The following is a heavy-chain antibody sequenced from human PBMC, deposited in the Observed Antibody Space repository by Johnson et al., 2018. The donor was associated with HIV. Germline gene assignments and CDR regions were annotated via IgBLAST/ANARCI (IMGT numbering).Heavy chain of an antibody. D-gene: IGHD2/OR15-2a*01. Sequence: VQLVESGGGLVQPGGSLRLFCAASGFTVSSNYMSWVRQPPGKGLGWVSVIYSGGSTYYADSVKGRFTISRDNSKNTLYLQMNSPRAEDTAVYYCARDGVRDGVRIHAFDIWGQGTMVTVSS. V-gene: IGHV3-66*01. J-gene: IGHJ3*02. CDR3: ARDGVRDGVRIHAFDI. CDR2: IYSGGST. CDR1: GFTVSSNY.